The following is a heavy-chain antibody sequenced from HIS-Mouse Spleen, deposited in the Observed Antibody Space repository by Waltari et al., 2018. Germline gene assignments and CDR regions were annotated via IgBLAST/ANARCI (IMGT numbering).Heavy chain of an antibody. Sequence: QLQLQESGPGLVKPSETLSLTCTVSGCSISSSSYYWGWIRQPPGKGLEWIGSIYYSGSTYYNPSLTSRVTISVDTSKNQFPLKLSSVTAADTAVYYCARAPTGFLEWFDAFDIWGQGTMVTVSS. D-gene: IGHD3-3*01. J-gene: IGHJ3*02. CDR2: IYYSGST. V-gene: IGHV4-39*07. CDR1: GCSISSSSYY. CDR3: ARAPTGFLEWFDAFDI.